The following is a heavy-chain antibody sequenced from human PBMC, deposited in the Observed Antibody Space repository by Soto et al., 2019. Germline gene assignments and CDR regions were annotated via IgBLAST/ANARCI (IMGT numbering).Heavy chain of an antibody. CDR2: ISSNGGST. D-gene: IGHD1-26*01. V-gene: IGHV3-64D*06. Sequence: PGGSLRLSCSASGFTFSSYAMHWVRQAPGEGLEYVSAISSNGGSTYYADSVKGRFTISRDNSKNTLYLQMSSLRAEDTAVYYCVKDQSWDYYYYAMDVWGQGNKVTVSS. J-gene: IGHJ6*02. CDR3: VKDQSWDYYYYAMDV. CDR1: GFTFSSYA.